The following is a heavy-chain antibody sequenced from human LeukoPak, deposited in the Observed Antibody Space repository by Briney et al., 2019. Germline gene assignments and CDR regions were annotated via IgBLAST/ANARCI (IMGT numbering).Heavy chain of an antibody. D-gene: IGHD5-12*01. V-gene: IGHV1-46*01. J-gene: IGHJ4*02. CDR1: GYTFSSHY. Sequence: ASVTVSCKASGYTFSSHYLHWVRQAPGQGLEWMGIVNPIGGSTIYAHKFQGRVTMTRDMATSTLYMELSSLRSEDTAVYYCARASNIVATITRLGPDYWGQGTLVTVSS. CDR3: ARASNIVATITRLGPDY. CDR2: VNPIGGST.